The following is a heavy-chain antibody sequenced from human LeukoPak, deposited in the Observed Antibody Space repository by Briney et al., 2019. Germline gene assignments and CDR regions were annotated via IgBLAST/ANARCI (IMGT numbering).Heavy chain of an antibody. V-gene: IGHV3-23*01. Sequence: GGSLRLPCAASGFTFSSYSMNWVRQAPGKGLEWVSAISGSGGSTYYADSVKGRFAISRDNSKNTLYLQMNSLRAEDTAVYYCAKDRYSYGAPIDYWGQGTLVTVSS. CDR3: AKDRYSYGAPIDY. J-gene: IGHJ4*02. CDR1: GFTFSSYS. D-gene: IGHD5-18*01. CDR2: ISGSGGST.